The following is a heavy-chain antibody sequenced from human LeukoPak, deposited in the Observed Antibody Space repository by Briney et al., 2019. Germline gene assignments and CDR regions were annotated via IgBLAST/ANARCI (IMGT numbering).Heavy chain of an antibody. CDR2: ISGSSSTI. Sequence: PGGSLRLSCAASGFTFSSYSMNWVRQAPGKGLEWGSYISGSSSTIYYADSVKGRFTISRDNSKNTLYLQMNSLRAEDTAVYYCAKDDYGPTDYWGQGTLVTVSS. J-gene: IGHJ4*02. CDR1: GFTFSSYS. CDR3: AKDDYGPTDY. D-gene: IGHD4-17*01. V-gene: IGHV3-48*01.